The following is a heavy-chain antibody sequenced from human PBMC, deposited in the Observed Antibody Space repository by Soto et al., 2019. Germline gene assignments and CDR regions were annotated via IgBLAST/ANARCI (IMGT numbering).Heavy chain of an antibody. CDR1: GFTFSSYG. CDR2: ISSDGTNK. V-gene: IGHV3-30*18. J-gene: IGHJ6*02. CDR3: AKDLLRPGRAYGMDV. Sequence: QVQLVESGGGVVQPGRSLRLSCAASGFTFSSYGMHWVRQAPGKGLEWVAVISSDGTNKYYADSVKGRFTISRDNSKNTLYLQMNRLRAEDTGVYYCAKDLLRPGRAYGMDVWGQGTTVTVSS.